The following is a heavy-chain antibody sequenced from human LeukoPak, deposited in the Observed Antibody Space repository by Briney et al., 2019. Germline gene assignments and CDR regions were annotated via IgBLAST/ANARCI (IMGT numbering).Heavy chain of an antibody. V-gene: IGHV6-1*01. Sequence: SQTLSLTCAISGDSVSSNSAAWNWIRQSPSRGLEWLGWAYFRSKWYNDYAGSVKNRITINPHTSKNQFSLKLNFVTPEDTAVYYCARDHRITMVRGVITHYWYFDLWGRGTLVTVSS. CDR3: ARDHRITMVRGVITHYWYFDL. D-gene: IGHD3-10*01. CDR1: GDSVSSNSAA. CDR2: AYFRSKWYN. J-gene: IGHJ2*01.